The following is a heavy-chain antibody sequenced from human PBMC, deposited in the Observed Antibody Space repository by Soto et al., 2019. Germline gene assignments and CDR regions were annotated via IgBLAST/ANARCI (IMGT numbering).Heavy chain of an antibody. V-gene: IGHV4-34*01. D-gene: IGHD3-10*01. CDR1: GGSFSGYY. Sequence: SETLSLTCAVYGGSFSGYYWSWIRQPPGKGLEWIGEINHSGSTNYNPSLKSRVTISVDTSKNQFSLKLSSVTAADTAVYYCARGRLYYYGSGSYLGNYCYYYGMDVWGQGTTVTVSS. CDR3: ARGRLYYYGSGSYLGNYCYYYGMDV. J-gene: IGHJ6*02. CDR2: INHSGST.